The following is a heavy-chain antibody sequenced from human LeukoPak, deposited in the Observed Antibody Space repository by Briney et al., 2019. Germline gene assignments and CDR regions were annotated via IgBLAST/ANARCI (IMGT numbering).Heavy chain of an antibody. J-gene: IGHJ4*02. V-gene: IGHV3-7*04. CDR3: ARVLRSIAVTN. Sequence: GGSLRLSCAVSGITFSSYWMGWVRQAPGKGLEWVANINEDGSEKYYVDSVKGRFTISRDNAKSSVYLQMSSLRAEDTAVYHCARVLRSIAVTNWGQGTLVTVS. CDR2: INEDGSEK. CDR1: GITFSSYW. D-gene: IGHD6-19*01.